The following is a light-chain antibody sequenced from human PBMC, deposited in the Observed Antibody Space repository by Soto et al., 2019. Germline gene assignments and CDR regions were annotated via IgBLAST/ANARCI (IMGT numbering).Light chain of an antibody. J-gene: IGLJ2*01. V-gene: IGLV2-14*01. CDR2: EVS. CDR1: SSDVGGYAY. CDR3: SSYTDNTTPA. Sequence: QSVLTQPASVSGSPGQSITITCTGTSSDVGGYAYVSWYQQYPGKAPKLVISEVSNRPSGISHRFSGSRSGNTASLTISGLQAEDEADYYCSSYTDNTTPAFGGGTKLTV.